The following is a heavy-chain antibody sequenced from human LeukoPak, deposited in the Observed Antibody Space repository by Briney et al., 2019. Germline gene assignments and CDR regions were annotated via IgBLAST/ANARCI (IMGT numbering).Heavy chain of an antibody. D-gene: IGHD2-2*01. Sequence: PGGSLRLSWAASGFTFSSYGMHWVRQAPGKGLEWVAVIWYDGSNKYYADSVKGRFTISRDNSKNTLYLQMNSLRAEDTAVYYCAREPLPAGHFDYWGQGTLVTVSS. CDR2: IWYDGSNK. CDR1: GFTFSSYG. CDR3: AREPLPAGHFDY. J-gene: IGHJ4*02. V-gene: IGHV3-33*01.